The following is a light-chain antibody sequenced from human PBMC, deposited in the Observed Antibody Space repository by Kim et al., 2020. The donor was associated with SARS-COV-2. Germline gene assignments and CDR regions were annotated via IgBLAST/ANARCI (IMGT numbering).Light chain of an antibody. CDR3: QQYDNWPPLT. V-gene: IGKV3-15*01. CDR1: RSVSSN. Sequence: VSPGERVTLSCRASRSVSSNLAWYQQKPGQAPRLLIYGASARATGIPARFSGSGSGTEFALAISSLQSEDFAVYYCQQYDNWPPLTFGQGTKLEI. CDR2: GAS. J-gene: IGKJ2*01.